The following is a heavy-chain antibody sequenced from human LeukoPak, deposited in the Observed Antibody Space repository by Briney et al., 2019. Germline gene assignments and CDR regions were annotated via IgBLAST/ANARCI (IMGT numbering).Heavy chain of an antibody. D-gene: IGHD3-3*01. CDR1: GGSFSGYY. CDR3: ARGPNYDFWSGYTD. Sequence: PSETLSLTCAVYGGSFSGYYWSWLRQPPGKGLEWIGEINHSGSTNYNPSLKSRVTISVDTSKNQFSLKLSSVTAADTAVYYCARGPNYDFWSGYTDWGQGTLVTVSS. V-gene: IGHV4-34*01. J-gene: IGHJ4*02. CDR2: INHSGST.